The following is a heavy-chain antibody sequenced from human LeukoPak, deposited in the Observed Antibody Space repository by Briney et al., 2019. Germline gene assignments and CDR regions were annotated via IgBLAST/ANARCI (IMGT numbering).Heavy chain of an antibody. V-gene: IGHV3-48*02. Sequence: GGSLRLSCAASGFTFSNYSMNWVRQAPGKGLEWVSYISSSSSTIYYADSVKGRFTISRDNAKNSLYLQMKSLRDEDTAVYYCAREYARVTVVVITEYYFDYWGQGTLVTVSS. CDR1: GFTFSNYS. D-gene: IGHD3-22*01. CDR3: AREYARVTVVVITEYYFDY. CDR2: ISSSSSTI. J-gene: IGHJ4*02.